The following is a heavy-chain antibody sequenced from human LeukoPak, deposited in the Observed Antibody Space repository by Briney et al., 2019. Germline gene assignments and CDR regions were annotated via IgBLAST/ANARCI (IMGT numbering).Heavy chain of an antibody. V-gene: IGHV4-39*01. CDR3: ARVSDTAMVLGY. J-gene: IGHJ4*02. CDR2: IYYSGST. Sequence: SETLSLTCTVSGGSISSSSYYWGWIRQPPGKGLEWIGSIYYSGSTYYNPSLKSRVTISVDTSKNQFSLKLSSVTAADTAVYYCARVSDTAMVLGYWGQGTLVTVSS. D-gene: IGHD5-18*01. CDR1: GGSISSSSYY.